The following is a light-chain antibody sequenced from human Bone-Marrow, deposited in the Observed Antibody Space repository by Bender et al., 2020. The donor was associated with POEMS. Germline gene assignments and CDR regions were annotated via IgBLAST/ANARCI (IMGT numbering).Light chain of an antibody. V-gene: IGLV1-36*01. Sequence: QSVVTQPPSLSEAPRQRVTISCSGSSSNIGYHGVNWYQQLPGEAPKLPIYYDGLLTPGVSDRFSASKSGPSASLAISELQSEDEADYYCSSYADTNTVVFGGGTRLTVL. J-gene: IGLJ2*01. CDR1: SSNIGYHG. CDR2: YDG. CDR3: SSYADTNTVV.